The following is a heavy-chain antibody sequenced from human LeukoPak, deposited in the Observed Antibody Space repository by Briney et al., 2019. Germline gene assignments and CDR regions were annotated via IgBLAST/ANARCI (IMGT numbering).Heavy chain of an antibody. V-gene: IGHV4-59*01. D-gene: IGHD3-10*01. CDR1: GGSISSYY. J-gene: IGHJ5*02. CDR2: IYYSGST. CDR3: ARVWGNYYGSGSYNWFDP. Sequence: PSETLSLTCTVSGGSISSYYWSWIRQPPGKGLEWIGYIYYSGSTNYNPSLKSRVTISVDTSKNQFSLKLSSVTAADTAVYYCARVWGNYYGSGSYNWFDPWGQGTLVTVSS.